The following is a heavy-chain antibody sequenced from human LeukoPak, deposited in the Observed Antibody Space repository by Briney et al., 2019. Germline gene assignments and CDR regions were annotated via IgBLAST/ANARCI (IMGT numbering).Heavy chain of an antibody. CDR2: IYPGDSDT. Sequence: GESLKISCKGSGYSFTSYWIGWVRQMPGKGLEWMGIIYPGDSDTRYSPSFQGQVTISADKSISTAYLQWSSLKASDTAMYYCARCRSIMTTVTTFDYWGQGTLVTVSS. D-gene: IGHD4-17*01. V-gene: IGHV5-51*01. J-gene: IGHJ4*02. CDR3: ARCRSIMTTVTTFDY. CDR1: GYSFTSYW.